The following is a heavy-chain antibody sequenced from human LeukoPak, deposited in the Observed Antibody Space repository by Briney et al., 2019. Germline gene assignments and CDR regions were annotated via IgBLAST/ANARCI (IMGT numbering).Heavy chain of an antibody. CDR1: GFTFSTFG. CDR3: ARDRGTTSSAGYYFDT. V-gene: IGHV3-33*01. J-gene: IGHJ4*02. D-gene: IGHD6-6*01. Sequence: GGSLRLSCAASGFTFSTFGMHWVRQAPGKGLEWVAIIWYDGSDKYYADSVKGRFTVSRDNSKNTLHLQVNSLRAEDTAVYYCARDRGTTSSAGYYFDTWGQGALVTVSS. CDR2: IWYDGSDK.